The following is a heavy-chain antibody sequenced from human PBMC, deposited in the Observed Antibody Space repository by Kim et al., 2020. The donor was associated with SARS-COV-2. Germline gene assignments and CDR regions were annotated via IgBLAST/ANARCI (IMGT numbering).Heavy chain of an antibody. CDR3: SSYSLMSGPFTWCFDF. CDR2: IKQDGSDK. D-gene: IGHD2-8*02. CDR1: GVTFSNYC. J-gene: IGHJ4*01. V-gene: IGHV3-7*01. Sequence: GGSLRLSCAASGVTFSNYCLSWARLAPGKGLEWVGNIKQDGSDKYYVDPVKGRFTISRDNATNYLFPQMNSLRTEDTAVEYYSSYSLMSGPFTWCFDFWG.